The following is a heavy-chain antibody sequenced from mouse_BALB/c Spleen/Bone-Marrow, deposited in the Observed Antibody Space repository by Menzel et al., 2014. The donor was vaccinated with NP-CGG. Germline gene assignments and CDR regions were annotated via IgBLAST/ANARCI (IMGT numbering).Heavy chain of an antibody. CDR3: ARDQVYYYGSSYGNFDV. CDR1: GFTFSDYG. CDR2: ISNLAYSI. Sequence: DVMLVESGGGLVQPGGSRKLSCAASGFTFSDYGMAWVRQAPGKGPEWVAFISNLAYSIYYADTVTGRFTIFRENAKNTLYLEMSSLRSEDTAMYYCARDQVYYYGSSYGNFDVWGAGTTVTVSS. V-gene: IGHV5-15*02. D-gene: IGHD1-1*01. J-gene: IGHJ1*01.